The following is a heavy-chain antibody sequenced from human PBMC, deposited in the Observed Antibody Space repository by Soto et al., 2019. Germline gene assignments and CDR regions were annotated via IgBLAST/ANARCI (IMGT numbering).Heavy chain of an antibody. D-gene: IGHD2-2*01. CDR1: SYTFITYG. V-gene: IGHV1-18*01. CDR3: ARDTSFYFDY. J-gene: IGHJ4*02. Sequence: XSVKVSCKASSYTFITYGITWVRQAPGQGLEWLGWITPYNGNTNYGQNFQGRVTMTADTSTSTAYMELGSLTTDDTAVYYCARDTSFYFDYWRQGTRVTVSS. CDR2: ITPYNGNT.